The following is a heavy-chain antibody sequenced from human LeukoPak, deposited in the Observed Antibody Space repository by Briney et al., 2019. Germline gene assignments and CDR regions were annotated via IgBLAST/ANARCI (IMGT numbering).Heavy chain of an antibody. V-gene: IGHV4-34*01. D-gene: IGHD2-2*01. CDR3: ARQKRVPAVKKGWFDP. CDR1: GGSISSYY. J-gene: IGHJ5*02. CDR2: INHSGST. Sequence: ASETLSLTCTVSGGSISSYYWSWIRQPPGKGLEWIGEINHSGSTNYNPSLKSRVTISVDTSKNQFSLKLSSVTAADTAVYYGARQKRVPAVKKGWFDPWGQGTLVTVSS.